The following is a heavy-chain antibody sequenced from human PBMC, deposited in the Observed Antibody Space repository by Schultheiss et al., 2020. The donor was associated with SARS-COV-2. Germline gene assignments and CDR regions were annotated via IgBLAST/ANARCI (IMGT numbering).Heavy chain of an antibody. D-gene: IGHD3-10*01. CDR3: ATDPAPAGNYYGSGSYDPP. V-gene: IGHV1-24*01. J-gene: IGHJ5*02. Sequence: ASVKVSCKVSGYTLTELSMHWVRQAPGKGLEWMGGFDPEDGETIYAQKFQGRVTMTEDTSTDTAYMELSSLRSEDTAVYYCATDPAPAGNYYGSGSYDPPWGQGTLVTVSS. CDR2: FDPEDGET. CDR1: GYTLTELS.